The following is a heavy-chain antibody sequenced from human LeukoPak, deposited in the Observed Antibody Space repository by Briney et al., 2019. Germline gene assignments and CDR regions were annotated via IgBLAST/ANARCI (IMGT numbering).Heavy chain of an antibody. CDR3: ARGIIVVVPAAIVWNWFDP. V-gene: IGHV4-30-4*08. Sequence: SETLSLTCTVSGGSISGGDYYWRWIRQPPGKGLEWIGYIYYSGSTYYNPSLKSRITISVDTSKNQFSLTLTSVTAADTAVYYCARGIIVVVPAAIVWNWFDPWGQGTLVTVSS. J-gene: IGHJ5*02. D-gene: IGHD2-2*01. CDR1: GGSISGGDYY. CDR2: IYYSGST.